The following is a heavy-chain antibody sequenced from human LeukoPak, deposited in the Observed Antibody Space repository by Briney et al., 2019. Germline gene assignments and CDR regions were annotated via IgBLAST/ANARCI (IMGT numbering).Heavy chain of an antibody. Sequence: GGSLRLSCAASGFTFSTYWMNWVRQAPGEGLVWVSRVNNDGSSTSYADSVKGRFTISRDNTKNTLYLQMNSLRAEDTAAYYCARDLNDLLQNYRSTWYPADYWGRGTLVTVSS. CDR2: VNNDGSST. D-gene: IGHD6-13*01. J-gene: IGHJ4*02. CDR1: GFTFSTYW. V-gene: IGHV3-74*01. CDR3: ARDLNDLLQNYRSTWYPADY.